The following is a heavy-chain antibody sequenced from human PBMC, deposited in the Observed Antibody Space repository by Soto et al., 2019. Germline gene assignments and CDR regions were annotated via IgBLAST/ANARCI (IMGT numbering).Heavy chain of an antibody. Sequence: ASVNVSCKASGYTFTSYDIHWVRQAPGQGLEWMGIINPSGGSTSYAQKFQGRVTMTRDTSTSTVYMELSSLRSEDTAVYYCARVRRSSGYYYGYWGQGTPVTVSS. CDR3: ARVRRSSGYYYGY. D-gene: IGHD3-22*01. V-gene: IGHV1-46*01. CDR1: GYTFTSYD. CDR2: INPSGGST. J-gene: IGHJ4*02.